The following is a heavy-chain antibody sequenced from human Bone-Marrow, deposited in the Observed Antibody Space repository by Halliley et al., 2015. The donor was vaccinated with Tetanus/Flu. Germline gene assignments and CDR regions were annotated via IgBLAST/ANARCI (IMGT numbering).Heavy chain of an antibody. J-gene: IGHJ4*02. D-gene: IGHD3-3*02. CDR2: IYPRGAP. Sequence: LEWIGRIYPRGAPNHNPPLKGRVSISVDTSKNQIPLKLTFVSAADTAVYYCARTHLSLYYFDSWGQGTLAAVSS. CDR3: ARTHLSLYYFDS. V-gene: IGHV4-4*07.